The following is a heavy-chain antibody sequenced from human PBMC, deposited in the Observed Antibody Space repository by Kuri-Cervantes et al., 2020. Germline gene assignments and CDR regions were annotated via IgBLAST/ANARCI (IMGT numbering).Heavy chain of an antibody. D-gene: IGHD6-19*01. CDR1: GFTFSNYW. J-gene: IGHJ3*02. CDR3: VRDYQWRVYDI. V-gene: IGHV3-7*01. CDR2: MNQDGSEK. Sequence: GESLKISCAASGFTFSNYWMSWVRQAPGKGLEWVANMNQDGSEKYYVDSVKGRFTISRDNAKNSLYLQMDSLRAEDTAVYYCVRDYQWRVYDIWGQGTMVTVSS.